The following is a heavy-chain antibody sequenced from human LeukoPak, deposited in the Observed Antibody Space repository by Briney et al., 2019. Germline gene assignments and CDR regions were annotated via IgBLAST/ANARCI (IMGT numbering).Heavy chain of an antibody. CDR2: ISADGSDA. CDR1: GFTFSNFW. J-gene: IGHJ5*02. V-gene: IGHV3-74*01. Sequence: GGSLRLSCAASGFTFSNFWMHWVRQAQGKGLVWVSRISADGSDAVYADSVKGRFTISRDNAKNTVHLQMNNLRAEDTAVYYCARDRPHNWFDPWGQGTLVTVSS. CDR3: ARDRPHNWFDP.